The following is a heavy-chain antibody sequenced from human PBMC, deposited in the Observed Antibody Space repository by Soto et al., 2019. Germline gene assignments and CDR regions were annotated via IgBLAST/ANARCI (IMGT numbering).Heavy chain of an antibody. Sequence: QVQLQESGPGLVKPSETLSLTCTVSGGSVSSGSYYWSWIRQPPGKGLEWIGYIYYSGSTNYNPSRKSRVTISVDTSKNQFSLKLSSVTAADTAVYYCAREKYSSSQYFQHWGQGTLVTVSS. J-gene: IGHJ1*01. CDR2: IYYSGST. CDR1: GGSVSSGSYY. V-gene: IGHV4-61*01. D-gene: IGHD6-6*01. CDR3: AREKYSSSQYFQH.